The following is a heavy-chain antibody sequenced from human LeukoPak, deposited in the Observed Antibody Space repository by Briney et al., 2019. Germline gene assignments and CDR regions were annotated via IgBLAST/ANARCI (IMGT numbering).Heavy chain of an antibody. CDR2: IYPGDSDT. D-gene: IGHD2-15*01. CDR3: ARHDDDCSGGSCYYGS. CDR1: GYSFTSYW. V-gene: IGHV5-51*01. Sequence: GESLKISCKGSGYSFTSYWIGWVRQMPGKGLEWMGIIYPGDSDTRYSPSFQGQVTISADKSISTAYLQWSSLKASDTAMYYCARHDDDCSGGSCYYGSWGQGTLVTVSS. J-gene: IGHJ4*02.